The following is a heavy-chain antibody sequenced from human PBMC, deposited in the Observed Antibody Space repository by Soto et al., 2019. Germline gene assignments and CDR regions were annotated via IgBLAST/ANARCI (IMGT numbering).Heavy chain of an antibody. CDR2: INGDGTRT. D-gene: IGHD5-12*01. CDR3: VRVPTGGYAFSLDDY. CDR1: GFTFSTYW. J-gene: IGHJ4*02. Sequence: EVQLVESGGGLVQPGGSLRLSCVASGFTFSTYWMHWVRQAPGKGLVRVSRINGDGTRTTYADSVEGRFTISRDNAKNTLYLQMNSLRAEDTAVYFCVRVPTGGYAFSLDDYWGQGTLVTVSS. V-gene: IGHV3-74*01.